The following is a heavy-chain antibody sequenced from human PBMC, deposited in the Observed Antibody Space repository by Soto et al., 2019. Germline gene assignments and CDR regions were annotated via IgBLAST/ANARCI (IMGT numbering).Heavy chain of an antibody. CDR2: INPGNDNT. J-gene: IGHJ4*02. CDR3: ARGGYFDSSNYLAY. CDR1: GYTGSSYG. Sequence: ASVKVSCKAXGYTGSSYGMNWVRQSHGXGFEXXVWINPGNDNTKYSQKFQGRVIIERDTSASTADMELSSLRSEDTDVYYCARGGYFDSSNYLAYWGLGTLVTVSS. V-gene: IGHV1-3*01. D-gene: IGHD3-22*01.